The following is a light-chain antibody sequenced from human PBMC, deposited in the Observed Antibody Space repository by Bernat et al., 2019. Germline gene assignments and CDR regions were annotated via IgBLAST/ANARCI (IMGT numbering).Light chain of an antibody. CDR2: DAT. CDR3: QQYRCSPIT. J-gene: IGKJ5*01. V-gene: IGKV3-20*01. Sequence: EIVLTQSPATLSLSPGERATLSCRASQSVTNYLAWYQQKPGQAPRLLIYDATSRATGISDTLSGSGSGTDFTLTISRLEPDDVAVYYCQQYRCSPITFGQGTRLEIK. CDR1: QSVTNY.